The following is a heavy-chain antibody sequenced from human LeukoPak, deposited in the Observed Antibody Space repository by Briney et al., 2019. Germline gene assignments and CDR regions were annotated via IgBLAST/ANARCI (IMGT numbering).Heavy chain of an antibody. CDR1: GYTFTGYY. J-gene: IGHJ4*02. CDR2: ISAYNGNT. D-gene: IGHD3-10*01. Sequence: GASVKVSCKASGYTFTGYYMHWVRQAPGQGLEWMGWISAYNGNTNYAQKLQGRVTMTTDTSTSTAYMELRSLRSDDTAVYYCARDLPGGWFGEFSNFDYWGQGTLVTVSS. CDR3: ARDLPGGWFGEFSNFDY. V-gene: IGHV1-18*04.